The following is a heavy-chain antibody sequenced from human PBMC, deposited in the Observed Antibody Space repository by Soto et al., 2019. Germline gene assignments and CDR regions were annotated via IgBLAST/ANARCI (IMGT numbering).Heavy chain of an antibody. CDR2: ISGDGSST. CDR3: ARPRYDGSGTPFDH. J-gene: IGHJ4*02. V-gene: IGHV3-74*01. Sequence: EVQLVESGGGLVQPGGSLRVSCAASGFTFSSYWMHWVLQVPGKGLVWVSRISGDGSSTSYADAVRGRFTISRDNAKNTLYLQMNSLRAEDTALYYCARPRYDGSGTPFDHWGQGALVTVSA. CDR1: GFTFSSYW. D-gene: IGHD3-22*01.